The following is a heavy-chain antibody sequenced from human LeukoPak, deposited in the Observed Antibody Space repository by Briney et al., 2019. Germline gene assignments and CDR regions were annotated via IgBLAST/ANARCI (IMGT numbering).Heavy chain of an antibody. J-gene: IGHJ6*03. CDR2: ISGSGVNT. CDR1: GFIFSSYA. V-gene: IGHV3-23*01. D-gene: IGHD1-7*01. Sequence: GGSLRLSCAASGFIFSSYAMTWVRQAPGKGLEWVSGISGSGVNTYYADSVKGRFTISRDNSKDTVYLQTNSLRAEDTAIYYCAKLGGPYNWDYAGLNYMDVWGKGTTFTVSS. CDR3: AKLGGPYNWDYAGLNYMDV.